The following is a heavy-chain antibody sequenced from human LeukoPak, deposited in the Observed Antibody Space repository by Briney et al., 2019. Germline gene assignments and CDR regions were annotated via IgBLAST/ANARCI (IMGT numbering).Heavy chain of an antibody. J-gene: IGHJ6*03. V-gene: IGHV4-4*07. CDR2: IFGSGGS. Sequence: SETLSLTCSVSGGSVSDSSWSWIRQPAGKGLEWIGRIFGSGGSNYNPSLKSRVTMSVDTSKNQFSLKLTSLTAADTALYFCAQGAYGFGKKHTYYYIEVWGKGTTVTVPS. CDR3: AQGAYGFGKKHTYYYIEV. CDR1: GGSVSDSS. D-gene: IGHD3-10*01.